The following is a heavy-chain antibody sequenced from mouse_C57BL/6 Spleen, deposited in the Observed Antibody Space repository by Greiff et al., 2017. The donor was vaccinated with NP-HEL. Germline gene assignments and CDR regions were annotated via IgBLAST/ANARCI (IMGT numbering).Heavy chain of an antibody. CDR2: INPSTGGT. CDR3: ALYSFDY. Sequence: VQLQQSGPELVKPGASVKISCKASGYSFTGYYMNWVKQSPEKSLEWIGEINPSTGGTTYNQKFKAKATLTVDKSSSTAYMQRKSLTSEDSAVYYCALYSFDYWGQGTTRTVSS. V-gene: IGHV1-42*01. CDR1: GYSFTGYY. J-gene: IGHJ2*01. D-gene: IGHD1-3*01.